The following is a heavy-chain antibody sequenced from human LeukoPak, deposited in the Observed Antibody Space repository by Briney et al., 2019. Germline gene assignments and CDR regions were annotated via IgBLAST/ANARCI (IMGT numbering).Heavy chain of an antibody. J-gene: IGHJ4*02. V-gene: IGHV4-59*01. D-gene: IGHD6-19*01. Sequence: KPSETLSLTCTVSGGSISSYHRSWIRQAPGKGLEWIGYIYNSGSANYNPSLKSRVTISLHTSTNQFSLKLNSVTAADTAVYYCTTARSGWYHFDYWGQGTLVTVSS. CDR1: GGSISSYH. CDR3: TTARSGWYHFDY. CDR2: IYNSGSA.